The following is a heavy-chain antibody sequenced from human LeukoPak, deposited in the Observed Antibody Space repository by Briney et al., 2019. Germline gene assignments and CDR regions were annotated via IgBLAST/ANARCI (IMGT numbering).Heavy chain of an antibody. J-gene: IGHJ5*02. D-gene: IGHD3-3*01. V-gene: IGHV4-61*08. CDR3: ARGNDFWSGYSWFDP. CDR2: IYYSGST. CDR1: GGSISSGGYY. Sequence: SETLSLTCTVSGGSISSGGYYWSWIRQPPGKGLEWIGYIYYSGSTNYNPSLKSRVTISVDTSKNQFSLKLSSVTAADTAVYYCARGNDFWSGYSWFDPWGQGTLVTVSS.